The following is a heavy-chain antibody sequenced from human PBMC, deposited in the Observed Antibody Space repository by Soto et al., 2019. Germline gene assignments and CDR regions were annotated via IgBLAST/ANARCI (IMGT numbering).Heavy chain of an antibody. CDR3: ARQIYDSDTGPNFQYYFDS. J-gene: IGHJ4*02. CDR1: GYSFAGYW. D-gene: IGHD3-22*01. Sequence: GESLKISCKGSGYSFAGYWITWVRQKPGKGLEWMGRIDPSDSQTYYSPSFRGHVTISVTKSITTVFLQWSSRMASDTARYYCARQIYDSDTGPNFQYYFDSWGQGTPGTVSS. CDR2: IDPSDSQT. V-gene: IGHV5-10-1*01.